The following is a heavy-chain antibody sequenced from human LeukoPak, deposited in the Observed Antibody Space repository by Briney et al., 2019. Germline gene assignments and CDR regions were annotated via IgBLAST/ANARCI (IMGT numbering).Heavy chain of an antibody. CDR1: GGSFSGYS. V-gene: IGHV4-34*01. D-gene: IGHD2/OR15-2a*01. Sequence: SETLSLTCAVSGGSFSGYSWSWVRQSPGKGLEWVGEINPSGSSNNNPSLNSRVPMSFDTSKSQFSLKVSSVTAADTAVYYCSRPQFLYFFDYWSQGTLVTVSS. CDR2: INPSGSS. J-gene: IGHJ4*02. CDR3: SRPQFLYFFDY.